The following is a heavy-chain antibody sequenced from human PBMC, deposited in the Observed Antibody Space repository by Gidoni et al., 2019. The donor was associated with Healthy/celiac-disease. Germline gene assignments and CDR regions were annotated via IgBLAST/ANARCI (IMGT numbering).Heavy chain of an antibody. CDR1: GYTFTSYY. J-gene: IGHJ6*02. D-gene: IGHD2-15*01. V-gene: IGHV1-46*01. Sequence: QVQLVQSGAEVKKPGASVKVSCKASGYTFTSYYMHWVRQAPGQGLEWMGIINPSGGSTSYAQKFQGRVTMTRDTSTSTVYMELSSLRSEDTAVYYCARDGDIVVVVAATPNYYYYYGMDVWGQGTTVTVSS. CDR3: ARDGDIVVVVAATPNYYYYYGMDV. CDR2: INPSGGST.